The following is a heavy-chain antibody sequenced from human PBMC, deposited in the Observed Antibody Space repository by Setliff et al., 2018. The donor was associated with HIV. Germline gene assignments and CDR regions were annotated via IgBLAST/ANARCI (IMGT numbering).Heavy chain of an antibody. Sequence: SVKVSCKTSGGTLSNYVITWVRQAPGQGLEWMGMIIPMYNIPAYAQKFQGRVTFTADESTSTAYMELSSLSSEDTAVYYCARDQTGVAAASFGGSSAWSDEGFDIWGQGTMVTVSS. CDR3: ARDQTGVAAASFGGSSAWSDEGFDI. J-gene: IGHJ3*02. CDR2: IIPMYNIP. D-gene: IGHD6-19*01. CDR1: GGTLSNYV. V-gene: IGHV1-69*13.